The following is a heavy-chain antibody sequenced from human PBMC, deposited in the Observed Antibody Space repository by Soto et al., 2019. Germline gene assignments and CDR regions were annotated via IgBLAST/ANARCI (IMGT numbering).Heavy chain of an antibody. D-gene: IGHD3-22*01. CDR2: IYFSGTT. V-gene: IGHV4-31*03. CDR3: ARRDRSGFSYWLDT. J-gene: IGHJ5*02. Sequence: SETLSLTCTVSGGSISSGGYYWSWIRQHPGKGLEWIGTIYFSGTTYYNPSLKSRVTISVDTSKSQFSLKLSSVTAADTAVYYCARRDRSGFSYWLDTWGQGTLVTVS. CDR1: GGSISSGGYY.